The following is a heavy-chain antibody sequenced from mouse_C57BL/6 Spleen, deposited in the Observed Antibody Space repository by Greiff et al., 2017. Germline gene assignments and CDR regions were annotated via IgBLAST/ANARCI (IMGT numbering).Heavy chain of an antibody. V-gene: IGHV5-9*01. CDR2: ISGGGGNT. CDR3: ARETNYAMDY. J-gene: IGHJ4*01. CDR1: GFTFSSYT. Sequence: DVHLVESGGGLVKPGGSLKLSCAASGFTFSSYTMSWVRQTPEKRLEWVATISGGGGNTYYPDSVKGRFTISRDNAKNTLYLQMSRLRSEDTALYYCARETNYAMDYWGQGTSVTVSA.